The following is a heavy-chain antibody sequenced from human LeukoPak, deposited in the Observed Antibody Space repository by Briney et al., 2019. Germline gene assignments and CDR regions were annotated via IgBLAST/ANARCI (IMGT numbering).Heavy chain of an antibody. Sequence: GGSLRLSCAASGFTFSSYGMHWVRQAPGKGLEWVAVISYDGSNKYYADSVKGRFTISRDNSKNTLYLQMNSLRAEDTAVYYCANLLRWEPYWGQGTLVTISS. J-gene: IGHJ4*02. CDR3: ANLLRWEPY. CDR2: ISYDGSNK. D-gene: IGHD4-23*01. V-gene: IGHV3-30*18. CDR1: GFTFSSYG.